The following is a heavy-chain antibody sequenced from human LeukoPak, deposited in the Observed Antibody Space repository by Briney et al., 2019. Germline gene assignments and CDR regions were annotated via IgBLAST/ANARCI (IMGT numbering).Heavy chain of an antibody. CDR1: GGTFSSYA. Sequence: GASVKVSCKASGGTFSSYAINWVRQAPGRGLEWMGGIIPIFGTANYAQKFQGRVTITADESTSTAYMELSSLRSEDTAVYYCAAPHCSSTSCYDYYYYYMDVWGKGTTVTVSS. CDR2: IIPIFGTA. D-gene: IGHD2-2*01. V-gene: IGHV1-69*13. CDR3: AAPHCSSTSCYDYYYYYMDV. J-gene: IGHJ6*03.